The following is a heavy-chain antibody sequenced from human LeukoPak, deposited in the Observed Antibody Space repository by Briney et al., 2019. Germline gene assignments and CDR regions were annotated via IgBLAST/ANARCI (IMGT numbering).Heavy chain of an antibody. CDR2: INWNVGST. V-gene: IGHV3-20*04. CDR3: ARAYYDSSGYLTSDY. CDR1: GFTFDAYG. J-gene: IGHJ4*02. D-gene: IGHD3-22*01. Sequence: GGSLRLSCAAPGFTFDAYGMSWVRQAPGKGREWVAGINWNVGSTVYADSVRGRFTISRDNAKNSLYLQMNSLRAEDTALYYCARAYYDSSGYLTSDYWGQGTLVTVSS.